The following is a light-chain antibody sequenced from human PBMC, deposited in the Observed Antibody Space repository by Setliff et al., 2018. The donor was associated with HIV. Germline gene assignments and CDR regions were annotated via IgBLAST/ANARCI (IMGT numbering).Light chain of an antibody. CDR1: TGSVTSGHY. Sequence: QAVVTQEPSLTVSPGGTVTLTCGSSTGSVTSGHYPYWFQQKPGQAPKTLIYETTIRQSWTPSRFSGSLLGDRAALTLSGAQPEDEAEYYCLLSYSDAWVFGGGTKVTVL. CDR2: ETT. V-gene: IGLV7-46*01. CDR3: LLSYSDAWV. J-gene: IGLJ3*02.